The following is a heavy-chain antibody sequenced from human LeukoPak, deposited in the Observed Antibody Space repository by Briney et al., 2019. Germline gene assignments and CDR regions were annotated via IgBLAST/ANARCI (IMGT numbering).Heavy chain of an antibody. V-gene: IGHV3-23*01. CDR2: ISGSGGGT. D-gene: IGHD4-23*01. J-gene: IGHJ3*02. Sequence: GGSLRLSCAASGFTFSSYAMIWVRQARGKGREWVSSISGSGGGTYYADSVRGRFTVSRDNSRNTLALEMNSLRAEDTAVYYCAGSPTVDAAFDIWGQGTMVTVSS. CDR1: GFTFSSYA. CDR3: AGSPTVDAAFDI.